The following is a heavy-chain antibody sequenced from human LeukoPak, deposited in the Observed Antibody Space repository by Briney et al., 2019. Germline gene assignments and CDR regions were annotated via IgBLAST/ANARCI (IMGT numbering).Heavy chain of an antibody. CDR3: AKDRCSNGVGCYYYYMDV. V-gene: IGHV3-30*02. J-gene: IGHJ6*03. CDR2: IRYDGSDK. Sequence: PGGSLRLSCAASGFTFSRYGIHSVRQAPGKGLECVSFIRYDGSDKYYADSVKGRFTISRDNSKNTLYLQMNSLRAEDTAVYYCAKDRCSNGVGCYYYYMDVWGKGTTVTISS. CDR1: GFTFSRYG. D-gene: IGHD2-8*01.